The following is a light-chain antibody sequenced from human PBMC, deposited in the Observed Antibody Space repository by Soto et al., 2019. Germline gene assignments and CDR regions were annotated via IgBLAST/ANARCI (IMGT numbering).Light chain of an antibody. CDR2: DVT. J-gene: IGLJ1*01. CDR1: SNDVGGYDY. Sequence: QSALTQPRSVSGSPGQSVTISCTGTSNDVGGYDYVSWYQQYPGKAPTYILYDVTKRPSGVPDRFSGSKSGNTASLTISGLQADDEADYYCCSYAGTNNHHVFGTGTKLTVL. V-gene: IGLV2-11*01. CDR3: CSYAGTNNHHV.